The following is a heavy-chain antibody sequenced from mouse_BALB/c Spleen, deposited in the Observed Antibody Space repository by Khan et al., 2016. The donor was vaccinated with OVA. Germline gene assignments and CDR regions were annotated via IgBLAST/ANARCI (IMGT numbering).Heavy chain of an antibody. V-gene: IGHV1-5*01. CDR2: IYPGNSDT. Sequence: EVQLQESGTVLARPGASVKMSCKASGYTFTSYWMHWVKQRPGQGLEWIGAIYPGNSDTNYNQKFKGKAKLTAYPYTSTAYMELNSLTNEDAAVYYCTRNGFGNYVSWDYWGQGTTLTVSS. CDR3: TRNGFGNYVSWDY. CDR1: GYTFTSYW. D-gene: IGHD2-1*01. J-gene: IGHJ2*01.